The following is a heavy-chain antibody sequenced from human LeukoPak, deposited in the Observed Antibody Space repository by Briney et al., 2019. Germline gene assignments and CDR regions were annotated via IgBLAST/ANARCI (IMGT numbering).Heavy chain of an antibody. V-gene: IGHV3-48*03. CDR2: ITNNGTTI. Sequence: GGSLRLSCAASGFTFSSYAMNWVRQAPGKGLEWVSSITNNGTTIYYADSVKGRFTISRDNAENTLYLQMNSLRAEDTAIYYCARDQWLAYYYHGMDVWGQGTTVTASS. J-gene: IGHJ6*02. CDR1: GFTFSSYA. D-gene: IGHD6-19*01. CDR3: ARDQWLAYYYHGMDV.